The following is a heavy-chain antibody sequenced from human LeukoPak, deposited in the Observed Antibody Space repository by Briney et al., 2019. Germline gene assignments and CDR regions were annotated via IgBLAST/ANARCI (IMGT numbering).Heavy chain of an antibody. CDR1: GFTVSSNY. V-gene: IGHV3-66*01. Sequence: PGGSLRLSCAASGFTVSSNYMSWVRQAPGKGLEWVSVIYSGGSTYYADSVKGRFTISRDNSKNTLYLQMNSLRAEDTAVYYCARDSITMVRGVITPYGMDVWGQGTTVTVSS. CDR2: IYSGGST. J-gene: IGHJ6*02. CDR3: ARDSITMVRGVITPYGMDV. D-gene: IGHD3-10*01.